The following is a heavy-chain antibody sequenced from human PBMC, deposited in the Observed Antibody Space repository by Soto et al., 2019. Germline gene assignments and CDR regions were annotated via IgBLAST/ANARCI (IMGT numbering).Heavy chain of an antibody. CDR1: GFTFSSYA. Sequence: QVQLVESGGGVVQPGRSLRLSCAASGFTFSSYAMHWVRQAPGKGLEWVAVISYDGSNKYYADSVKGRFTISRDNSKHTLYLQMNSLRAEDTAVYYCAREQQLVLHYWGQGTLVTVSS. J-gene: IGHJ4*02. CDR2: ISYDGSNK. V-gene: IGHV3-30-3*01. CDR3: AREQQLVLHY. D-gene: IGHD6-13*01.